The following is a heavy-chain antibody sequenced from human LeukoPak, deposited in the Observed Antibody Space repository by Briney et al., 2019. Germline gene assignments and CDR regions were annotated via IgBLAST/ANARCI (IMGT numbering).Heavy chain of an antibody. Sequence: GESLRLSCAASGFTVGNNYMNWVRQAPGKGLEWVSLIFSHGETSYADSVKGRFTISRDSSKNTLYLQMNGLRVEDTAVYYCARDPPAVSINTYAWGQETLVTVSS. V-gene: IGHV3-66*01. CDR3: ARDPPAVSINTYA. D-gene: IGHD2-8*01. J-gene: IGHJ4*02. CDR1: GFTVGNNY. CDR2: IFSHGET.